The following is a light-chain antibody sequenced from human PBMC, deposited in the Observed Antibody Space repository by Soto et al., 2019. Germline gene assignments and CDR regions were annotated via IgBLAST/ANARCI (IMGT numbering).Light chain of an antibody. Sequence: EIVLTQSPATLSVSPGERVTLSCRASQSVGSYLAWYQQRPGQPLRILIYEASTRAAGIPARFSGSGSGTDFTLTISSLEPEDFAVYYCQQRNNWPPLFTFGPGTKVDIK. CDR2: EAS. CDR3: QQRNNWPPLFT. V-gene: IGKV3-11*01. J-gene: IGKJ3*01. CDR1: QSVGSY.